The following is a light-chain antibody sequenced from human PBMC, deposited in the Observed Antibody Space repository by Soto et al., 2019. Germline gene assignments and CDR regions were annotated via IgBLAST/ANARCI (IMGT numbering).Light chain of an antibody. CDR3: QHFNGYPFT. Sequence: AIQLTQSPSSLSASVGDRVTITCRASQGISSALAWYQQKPGKAPNLLIYDASSLESGVPSRFSGSGSGTDFTLTITSLQPEDFATYYCQHFNGYPFTFGQGTRLEIK. CDR1: QGISSA. CDR2: DAS. J-gene: IGKJ5*01. V-gene: IGKV1-13*02.